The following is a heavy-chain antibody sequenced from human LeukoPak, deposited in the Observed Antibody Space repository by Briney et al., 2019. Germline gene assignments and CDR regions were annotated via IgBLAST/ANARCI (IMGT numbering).Heavy chain of an antibody. CDR2: INHSGTT. Sequence: SETLSLTCAIYIESFSGYYWTWIRQPPGKGLEWIGEINHSGTTNYNPSLKSRVTISVDTSKNQFSLKLSSVTAADTAVYYCARRMYYYDSSGYGGYWLDPWGQGTLVTVSS. J-gene: IGHJ5*02. V-gene: IGHV4-34*01. CDR1: IESFSGYY. D-gene: IGHD3-22*01. CDR3: ARRMYYYDSSGYGGYWLDP.